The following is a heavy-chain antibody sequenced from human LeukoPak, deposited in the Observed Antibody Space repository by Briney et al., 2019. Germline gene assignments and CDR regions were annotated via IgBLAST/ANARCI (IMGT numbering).Heavy chain of an antibody. CDR2: ISAYNGNT. CDR3: ATDLDSSGYYYGGGNY. D-gene: IGHD3-22*01. J-gene: IGHJ4*02. CDR1: GYTFTSYG. V-gene: IGHV1-18*01. Sequence: GASVKVSCKASGYTFTSYGISWVRQAPGQGLEWMGWISAYNGNTIYAQKFQGRVTMTEDTSTDTAYMELSSLRSEDTAVYYCATDLDSSGYYYGGGNYWGQGTLVTVSS.